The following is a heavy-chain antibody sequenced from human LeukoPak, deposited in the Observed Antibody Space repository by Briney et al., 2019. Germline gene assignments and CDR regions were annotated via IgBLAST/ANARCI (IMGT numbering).Heavy chain of an antibody. Sequence: GSLRLSCAASGFTFSSYSMNWIRQPPGKGLEWIGEINHSGSTNYNPSLKSRVTISVDTSKNQFSLKLSSVTAADTAVYYCARAGIAAAGTIRGVKYFQHWGQGTLVTVSS. D-gene: IGHD6-13*01. CDR1: GFTFSSYS. J-gene: IGHJ1*01. V-gene: IGHV4-34*01. CDR3: ARAGIAAAGTIRGVKYFQH. CDR2: INHSGST.